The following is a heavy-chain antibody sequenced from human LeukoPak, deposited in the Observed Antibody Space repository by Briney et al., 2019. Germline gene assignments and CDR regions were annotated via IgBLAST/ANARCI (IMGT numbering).Heavy chain of an antibody. D-gene: IGHD3-10*01. V-gene: IGHV4-39*07. J-gene: IGHJ6*03. CDR3: AREGGHYYGSGSYTTIDYMDV. CDR1: GGSISSSSYY. CDR2: IYYSGST. Sequence: KPSETLSLTCIVSGGSISSSSYYWGWIRQPPGKGLEWIGSIYYSGSTYYNPSLKSRVTISVDTSKNQFSLKLSSVTAADTAVYYCAREGGHYYGSGSYTTIDYMDVWGKGTTVTISS.